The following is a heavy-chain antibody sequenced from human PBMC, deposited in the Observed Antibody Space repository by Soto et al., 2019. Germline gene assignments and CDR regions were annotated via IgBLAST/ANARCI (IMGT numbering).Heavy chain of an antibody. V-gene: IGHV3-23*01. CDR1: GFTFRSDA. CDR3: ARRVPGTYFDH. CDR2: ISGSGGST. J-gene: IGHJ4*02. Sequence: EVQLLESGGGLVQPGGSLRLSCAASGFTFRSDAMNWVRQAPGKGLEWVSVISGSGGSTYYADSVKGRFTISRDNSKNTLSLQMNSLRAEDTAVYYCARRVPGTYFDHWGQGTLVTVSS. D-gene: IGHD6-13*01.